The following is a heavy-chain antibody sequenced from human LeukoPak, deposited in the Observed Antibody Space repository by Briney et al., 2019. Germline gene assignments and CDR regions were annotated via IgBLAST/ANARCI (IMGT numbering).Heavy chain of an antibody. V-gene: IGHV3-23*01. J-gene: IGHJ4*02. CDR3: ARDSLGGYDSSGYHFDY. D-gene: IGHD3-22*01. CDR2: ISGSGGST. CDR1: GFTFSSYA. Sequence: GGSLRLSCAASGFTFSSYAMSWVRQAPGKGLEWVSAISGSGGSTYYADSVKGRFTISRDNAKNSLYLQMNSLRAEDTAVYYCARDSLGGYDSSGYHFDYWGQGTLVTVSS.